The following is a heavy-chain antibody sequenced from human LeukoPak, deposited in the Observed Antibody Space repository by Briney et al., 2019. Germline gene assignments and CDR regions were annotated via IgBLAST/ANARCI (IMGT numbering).Heavy chain of an antibody. CDR3: ARAGGGRYFDWLSPYYYGMDV. V-gene: IGHV3-21*01. CDR1: GFTFSSYA. J-gene: IGHJ6*02. D-gene: IGHD3-9*01. CDR2: ISSSSSYI. Sequence: PGGSLRLSCAASGFTFSSYAMSWVRQAPGKGLEWVSSISSSSSYIYYADSVKGRFTISRDNAKNSLYLQMNSLRAEDTAVYYCARAGGGRYFDWLSPYYYGMDVWGQGTTVTVSS.